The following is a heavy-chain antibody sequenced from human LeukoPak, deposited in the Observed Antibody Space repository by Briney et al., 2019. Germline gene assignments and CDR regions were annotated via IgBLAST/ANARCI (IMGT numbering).Heavy chain of an antibody. V-gene: IGHV3-23*01. CDR1: GFTFSSYA. CDR3: AKDFLGRDSDY. Sequence: GGSLRLSCAASGFTFSSYAMSWVRQAPGKGLEWVSAISGSGGSTDYADSVKGRFTISRDNSKNTLYLQMNTLRAEDTAVYYCAKDFLGRDSDYWGQGTLVTVSS. D-gene: IGHD2/OR15-2a*01. J-gene: IGHJ4*02. CDR2: ISGSGGST.